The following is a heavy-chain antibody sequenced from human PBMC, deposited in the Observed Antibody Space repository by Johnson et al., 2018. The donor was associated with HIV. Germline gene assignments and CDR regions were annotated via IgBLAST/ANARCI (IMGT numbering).Heavy chain of an antibody. CDR1: GFSLSNYW. J-gene: IGHJ3*02. V-gene: IGHV3-66*01. CDR3: AKTEDAFDI. Sequence: MQLVESGGGLVQTGGSLRLSCAASGFSLSNYWMSWVRQAPGKGLEWVSVVYGGASKYYADSVKGRFTISGDTSKNTLYLQMNSLRAEDTAVYYCAKTEDAFDIWGQGTMVTVSS. CDR2: VYGGASK.